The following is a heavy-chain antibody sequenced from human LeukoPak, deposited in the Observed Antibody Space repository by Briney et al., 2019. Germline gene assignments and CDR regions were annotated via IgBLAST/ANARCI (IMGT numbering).Heavy chain of an antibody. D-gene: IGHD3-3*01. CDR3: ARVSYDFWSGYYYYYMDV. Sequence: ASVKVSCKASGYTFTSYYMHWVRQAPGQGLEWMGIINPSGGSTSYGQKFQGRVTMTRDTSTSTVYMELSSLRSEDTAVYYCARVSYDFWSGYYYYYMDVWGKGTTVTVSS. J-gene: IGHJ6*03. CDR2: INPSGGST. CDR1: GYTFTSYY. V-gene: IGHV1-46*01.